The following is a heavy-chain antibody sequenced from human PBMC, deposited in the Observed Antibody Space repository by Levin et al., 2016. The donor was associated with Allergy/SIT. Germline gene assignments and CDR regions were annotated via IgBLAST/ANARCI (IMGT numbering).Heavy chain of an antibody. CDR1: GGTFSSYA. CDR2: IIPIFGTA. V-gene: IGHV1-69*13. D-gene: IGHD2-2*02. Sequence: SVKVSCKASGGTFSSYAISWVRQAPGQGLEWMGGIIPIFGTANYAQKFQGRVTITADESTSTAYMELSSLRSEDTAVYYCARGRPATAIAGDAFDIWGQGTMVTVSS. J-gene: IGHJ3*02. CDR3: ARGRPATAIAGDAFDI.